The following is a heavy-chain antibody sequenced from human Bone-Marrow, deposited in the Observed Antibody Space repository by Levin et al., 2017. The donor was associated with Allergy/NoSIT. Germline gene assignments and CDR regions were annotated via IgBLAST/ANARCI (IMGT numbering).Heavy chain of an antibody. J-gene: IGHJ5*02. CDR1: GYTFTSYA. CDR3: AREKGEMATMHNWFDP. CDR2: INTNTGNP. Sequence: ASVKVSCKASGYTFTSYAMNWVRQAPGQGLEWMGWINTNTGNPTYAQGFTGRFVFSLDTSVSTAYLQICSLKAEDTAVYYCAREKGEMATMHNWFDPWGQGTLVTVSS. V-gene: IGHV7-4-1*01. D-gene: IGHD5-24*01.